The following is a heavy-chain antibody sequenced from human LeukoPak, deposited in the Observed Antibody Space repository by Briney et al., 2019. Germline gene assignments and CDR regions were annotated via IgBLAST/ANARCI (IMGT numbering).Heavy chain of an antibody. V-gene: IGHV4-59*01. CDR1: DDSINDDY. J-gene: IGHJ5*02. CDR3: ARARNWFDP. Sequence: PSETLSLTCNVSDDSINDDYWSWIRQSPGKGLEWIGAIYYTGSTKYTSSLKSRVTISLDTSKSQFSLRLTSVTAADTAVYYCARARNWFDPWGQGMLVTVSS. CDR2: IYYTGST.